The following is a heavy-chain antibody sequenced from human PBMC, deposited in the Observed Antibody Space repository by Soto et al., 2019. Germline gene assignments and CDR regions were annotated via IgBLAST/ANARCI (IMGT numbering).Heavy chain of an antibody. D-gene: IGHD4-17*01. Sequence: QVQLVQSGAEVKKPGSSVKVSCKASGGTFSSYAISWVRQAPGQGLEWLGGIIPIFGTANYAQKFQGRVTITADESTSTAYMELSRLRSEDTAVYYCARGYYGGRSGYNWFDPWGQGTLVTVSS. V-gene: IGHV1-69*01. CDR1: GGTFSSYA. CDR2: IIPIFGTA. J-gene: IGHJ5*02. CDR3: ARGYYGGRSGYNWFDP.